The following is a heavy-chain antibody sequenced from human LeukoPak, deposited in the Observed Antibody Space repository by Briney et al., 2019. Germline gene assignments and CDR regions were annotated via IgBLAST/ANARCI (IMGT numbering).Heavy chain of an antibody. Sequence: ASVTVSCKASGYTFTGYYMHWVRQAPGQGLEWMGWINPNSGGTNYAQKFQGRITMTSDTSISTAYMQLSSLTSDDTAVYYCATEYGDYSDCIDVWGQGTTVTVSS. J-gene: IGHJ6*02. D-gene: IGHD4-17*01. V-gene: IGHV1-2*02. CDR1: GYTFTGYY. CDR2: INPNSGGT. CDR3: ATEYGDYSDCIDV.